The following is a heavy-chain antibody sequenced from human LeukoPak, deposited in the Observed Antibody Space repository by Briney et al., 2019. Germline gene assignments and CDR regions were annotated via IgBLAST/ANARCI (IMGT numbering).Heavy chain of an antibody. CDR1: GYTFSAYT. D-gene: IGHD6-19*01. V-gene: IGHV1-3*01. CDR3: ARGSTSDWPLDY. CDR2: IDGDSGDT. Sequence: ASVKVSCKASGYTFSAYTIHWVRQAPGQRFEWMGWIDGDSGDTRYSQKLPGRVTFTRDTSASTVYLELSSLRSEDTAVYYCARGSTSDWPLDYWGQGTLVTISS. J-gene: IGHJ4*02.